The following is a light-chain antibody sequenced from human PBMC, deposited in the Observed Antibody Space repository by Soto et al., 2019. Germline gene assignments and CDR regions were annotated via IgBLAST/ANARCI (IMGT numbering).Light chain of an antibody. Sequence: QSALTQPASVSGSPGQSITVSCTGTSCDVGGYNYVSWYQQHPGKAPELMIYEVSNRPSGVSNRFSGFKSGNTASLTISGLQAEDEADYYCSSYTSSSTLYVFXTGTKVTVL. V-gene: IGLV2-14*01. CDR2: EVS. CDR3: SSYTSSSTLYV. J-gene: IGLJ1*01. CDR1: SCDVGGYNY.